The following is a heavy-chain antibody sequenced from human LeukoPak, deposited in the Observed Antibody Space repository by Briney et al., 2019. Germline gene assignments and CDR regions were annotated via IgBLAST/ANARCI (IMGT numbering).Heavy chain of an antibody. CDR1: GYIFIGYY. CDR2: INPYSGDT. CDR3: ARDPGYDSSGTDYYGMDV. D-gene: IGHD3-22*01. J-gene: IGHJ6*02. V-gene: IGHV1-2*04. Sequence: ASMKVSCKASGYIFIGYYIHWVRQAPGQGLEWMGWINPYSGDTNYAQKFQGWVTMTRDTSISTAYMELSRLRSDDTAVYYCARDPGYDSSGTDYYGMDVWGQGTTVTVSS.